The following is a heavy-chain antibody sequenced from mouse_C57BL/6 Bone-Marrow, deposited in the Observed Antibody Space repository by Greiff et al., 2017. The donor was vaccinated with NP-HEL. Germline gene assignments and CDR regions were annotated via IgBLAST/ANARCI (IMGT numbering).Heavy chain of an antibody. CDR3: ARSRFAY. V-gene: IGHV1-4*01. Sequence: VQLQQSGAELARPGASVKMSCKASGYTFTSYSMHWVNQRPGQGLEWIGYINPSSGYTKYNQKFKDKATLTADKSSSTAYMQLSSLTSEDSAVYYCARSRFAYWGQGTLVTVSA. CDR2: INPSSGYT. J-gene: IGHJ3*01. CDR1: GYTFTSYS.